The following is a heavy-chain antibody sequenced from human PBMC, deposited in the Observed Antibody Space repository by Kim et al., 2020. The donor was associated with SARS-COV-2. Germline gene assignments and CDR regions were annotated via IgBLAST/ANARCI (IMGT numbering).Heavy chain of an antibody. CDR2: ISRTGYAS. J-gene: IGHJ4*02. CDR1: GFTFNNYA. D-gene: IGHD3-10*02. CDR3: ARVFYVIDY. V-gene: IGHV3-23*01. Sequence: GGSLRLSCAASGFTFNNYAMSWVRQGPGKGLEWVSGISRTGYASDYADSVRGRFIISRDSSKNTLYLQKSSVTAEDTAVYYCARVFYVIDYWGQGTQVTVSS.